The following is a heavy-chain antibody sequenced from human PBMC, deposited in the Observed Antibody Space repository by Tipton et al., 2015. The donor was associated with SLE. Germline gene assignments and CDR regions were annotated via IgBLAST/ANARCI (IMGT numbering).Heavy chain of an antibody. V-gene: IGHV4-34*01. D-gene: IGHD7-27*01. Sequence: TLSLTCAVYGGSFSGYYWSWIRQPPGKGLEWIGEINHSGSTNYNPSLKRRVTISVDTSKNQFSLKLSSVTAADTAVYYCARKLTGAPTGDAFDIWGQGTMVTVSS. J-gene: IGHJ3*02. CDR2: INHSGST. CDR3: ARKLTGAPTGDAFDI. CDR1: GGSFSGYY.